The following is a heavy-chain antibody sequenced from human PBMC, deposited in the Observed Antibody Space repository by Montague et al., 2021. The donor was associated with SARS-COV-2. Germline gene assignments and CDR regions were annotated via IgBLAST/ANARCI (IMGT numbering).Heavy chain of an antibody. Sequence: SETLSLTCAVHGGFFSTYSWNWNRQPPGKGLEWTGEIHHGGSTNYNPSLKSRVTISADTSKNQFSLKLTSVAAADTAVYYCARLGDGVVPSPILGVGPYYSYYYMDVWGQGTTVTVSS. CDR1: GGFFSTYS. J-gene: IGHJ6*03. D-gene: IGHD3-10*01. CDR3: ARLGDGVVPSPILGVGPYYSYYYMDV. V-gene: IGHV4-34*01. CDR2: IHHGGST.